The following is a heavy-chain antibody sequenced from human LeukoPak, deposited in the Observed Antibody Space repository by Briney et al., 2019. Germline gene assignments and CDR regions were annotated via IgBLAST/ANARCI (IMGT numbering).Heavy chain of an antibody. J-gene: IGHJ3*02. Sequence: SSPALVKPTQTLTLTCTFSGFSLSSSGMCVSWIRRPPGKAPEWLARIDWDDEKFYNRSLKTRLTISKDTSKNQVVLTVTNMDPADTATYYCARMKRSTGQSHSFDIWGQGTMVTVSS. CDR3: ARMKRSTGQSHSFDI. CDR2: IDWDDEK. V-gene: IGHV2-70*17. CDR1: GFSLSSSGMC. D-gene: IGHD7-27*01.